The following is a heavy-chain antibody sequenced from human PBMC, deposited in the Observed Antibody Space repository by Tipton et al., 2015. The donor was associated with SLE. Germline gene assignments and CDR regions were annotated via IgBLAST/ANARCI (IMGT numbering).Heavy chain of an antibody. J-gene: IGHJ4*02. V-gene: IGHV1-69*06. Sequence: QLVQSGPEVKKPGSSVKVSCKASGGTFSNYAISWVRQAPGQGLEWMGGIIPIFGTSTYAQKFQGRVTITADKSTGTAYMELSSLRSEDTAVYFCARKHGDEDYWGQGTLVTVSS. CDR3: ARKHGDEDY. D-gene: IGHD7-27*01. CDR2: IIPIFGTS. CDR1: GGTFSNYA.